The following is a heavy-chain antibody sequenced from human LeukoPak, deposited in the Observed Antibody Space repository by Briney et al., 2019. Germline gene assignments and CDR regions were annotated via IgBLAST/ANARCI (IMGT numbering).Heavy chain of an antibody. CDR3: ARGRSYGPFDY. D-gene: IGHD5-18*01. V-gene: IGHV1-69*06. CDR1: GGTFSSYA. Sequence: ASVKVSCKASGGTFSSYAISWVRQAPGQGLEWMGGIIPIFGTANYAQKFQGRVTITADRSTSTAYMELSSLRSEDTAVYYRARGRSYGPFDYWGQGTLVTVSS. J-gene: IGHJ4*02. CDR2: IIPIFGTA.